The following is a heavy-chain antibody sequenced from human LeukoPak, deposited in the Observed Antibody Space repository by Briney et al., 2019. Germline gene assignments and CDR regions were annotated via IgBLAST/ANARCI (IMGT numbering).Heavy chain of an antibody. CDR3: ARVERRGDYYGGMDV. Sequence: LSLTCAVYGGSFSGYYWSWIRQPPGKGLEWIGEIILSGGTNYNPSLKSRVTISLDTSKSQFSLRLDSVAAADTAVYYCARVERRGDYYGGMDVWGQGTTVTVSS. D-gene: IGHD1-1*01. CDR1: GGSFSGYY. V-gene: IGHV4-34*12. J-gene: IGHJ6*02. CDR2: IILSGGT.